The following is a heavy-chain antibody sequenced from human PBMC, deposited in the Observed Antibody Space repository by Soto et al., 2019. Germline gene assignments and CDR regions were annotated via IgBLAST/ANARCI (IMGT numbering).Heavy chain of an antibody. V-gene: IGHV4-39*07. CDR2: IYYSGST. CDR1: GGSINSSSYF. J-gene: IGHJ4*02. CDR3: ARGITMGALPSHFHY. Sequence: PSETLSLTCSVSGGSINSSSYFWGWVRQPPGKGLEWIGSIYYSGSTYYNPSLKSRVTISVDTSKNEFSLKLNSVTAADTAVYYCARGITMGALPSHFHYWGQGTKVTVSS. D-gene: IGHD3-16*02.